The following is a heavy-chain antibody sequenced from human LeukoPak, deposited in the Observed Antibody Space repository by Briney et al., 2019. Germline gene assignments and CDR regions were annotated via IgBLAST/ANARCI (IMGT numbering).Heavy chain of an antibody. CDR1: GDSISSRDYY. V-gene: IGHV4-61*08. D-gene: IGHD1-26*01. CDR2: IYYSGST. Sequence: SETLSLTCTVSGDSISSRDYYWSWIRQPPGKGLEWIGYIYYSGSTNYNPSLKSRVTISVDTSKNQFSLKLSSVTAADTAVYYCARGGLVVGAIPPYWFDPWGQGTLVTVSS. J-gene: IGHJ5*02. CDR3: ARGGLVVGAIPPYWFDP.